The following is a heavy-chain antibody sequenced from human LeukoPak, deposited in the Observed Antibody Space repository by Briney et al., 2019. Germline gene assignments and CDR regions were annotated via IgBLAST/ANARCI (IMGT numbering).Heavy chain of an antibody. CDR2: ISGSGGST. V-gene: IGHV3-23*01. J-gene: IGHJ6*02. D-gene: IGHD1-1*01. CDR3: AKDGGVRYNWNDDYYYYYGMDV. Sequence: PGGSLRLSCAASGFTFSSYAMSWVRQAPGKGLEWVSAISGSGGSTYYADSVKGRFTISRDNSKNTLYLQMNSLRAEDTAVYYCAKDGGVRYNWNDDYYYYYGMDVWGQGTTVTVSS. CDR1: GFTFSSYA.